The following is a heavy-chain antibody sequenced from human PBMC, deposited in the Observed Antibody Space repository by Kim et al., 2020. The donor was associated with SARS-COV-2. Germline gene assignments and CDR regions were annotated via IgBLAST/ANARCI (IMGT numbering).Heavy chain of an antibody. CDR3: ARLAIPSGTGFDP. CDR2: IYYSGST. CDR1: GGSISSYY. Sequence: SETLSLTCTVSGGSISSYYWSWIRQPPGKGLEWIGYIYYSGSTNYNPSLKSRVTISVDTSKNQFSLKLSSVTAADTAVYYCARLAIPSGTGFDPWGQGTLVTVSS. D-gene: IGHD3-10*01. V-gene: IGHV4-59*08. J-gene: IGHJ5*02.